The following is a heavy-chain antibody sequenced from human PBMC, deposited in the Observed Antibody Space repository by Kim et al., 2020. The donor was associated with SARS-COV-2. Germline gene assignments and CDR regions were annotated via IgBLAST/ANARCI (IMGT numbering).Heavy chain of an antibody. D-gene: IGHD4-4*01. Sequence: GATYYSDSVKGRFTISRDNVKNSLFLQMNSLRDEDTAVYYCATVHSAGYWGQGTLVSVSS. V-gene: IGHV3-48*02. CDR2: GAT. CDR3: ATVHSAGY. J-gene: IGHJ4*02.